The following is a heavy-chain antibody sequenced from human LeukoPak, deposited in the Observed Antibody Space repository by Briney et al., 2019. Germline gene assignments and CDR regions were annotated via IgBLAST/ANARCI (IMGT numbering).Heavy chain of an antibody. CDR3: AIGYCSSTSCDNQGY. Sequence: ASVKVSCKASGGTFSSYAISWVRQAPGQGLEWMGGIIPIFGTANYAQKFQGRVTITADESTSTAYMELSSLRSEDTAVYYCAIGYCSSTSCDNQGYWGQGTLVTVSS. CDR2: IIPIFGTA. CDR1: GGTFSSYA. V-gene: IGHV1-69*13. J-gene: IGHJ4*02. D-gene: IGHD2-2*02.